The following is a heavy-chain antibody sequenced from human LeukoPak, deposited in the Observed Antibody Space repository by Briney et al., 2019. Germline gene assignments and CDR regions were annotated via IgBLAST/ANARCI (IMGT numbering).Heavy chain of an antibody. Sequence: ASVKVSCKASGYTFTSYDINWVLQATGQGLEWMGWMNPNSGNTGYAQKFQGRVTITRNTSISTAYMELSSLRSEDTAVYYCARGPIVVVVPASAAFDIWGQGTMVTVSS. CDR2: MNPNSGNT. CDR1: GYTFTSYD. CDR3: ARGPIVVVVPASAAFDI. J-gene: IGHJ3*02. D-gene: IGHD2-15*01. V-gene: IGHV1-8*03.